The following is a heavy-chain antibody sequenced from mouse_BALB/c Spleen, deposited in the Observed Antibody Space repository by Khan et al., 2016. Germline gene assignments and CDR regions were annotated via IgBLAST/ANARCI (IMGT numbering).Heavy chain of an antibody. CDR3: ARWGLLYAMDY. CDR2: ILHGSHRI. D-gene: IGHD1-1*01. J-gene: IGHJ4*01. V-gene: IGHV1-9*01. CDR1: GYTFSSYW. Sequence: QVQLQQSGAELMKPGASVKISCKTTGYTFSSYWIEWVKQRPGHGLEWVGEILHGSHRINYNEKFKGKATFTADTSSHTAYMQLSSLTSDDSAVYFCARWGLLYAMDYWGQGTSVTVSS.